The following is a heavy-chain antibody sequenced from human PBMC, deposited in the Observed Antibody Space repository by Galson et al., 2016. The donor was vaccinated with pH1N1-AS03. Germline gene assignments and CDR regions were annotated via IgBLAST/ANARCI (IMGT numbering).Heavy chain of an antibody. Sequence: TLSLTCTVSGGSVSSGLYYWSWIRQHPGKGLEWIGYNYNSGNSYFNPSLMSRLSMSVDTSKNHFSLNLTAATAADTAVYYCARGGDSRGFPNPYDSWGPGTLGTVSA. CDR1: GGSVSSGLYY. V-gene: IGHV4-31*03. J-gene: IGHJ4*02. CDR2: NYNSGNS. CDR3: ARGGDSRGFPNPYDS. D-gene: IGHD7-27*01.